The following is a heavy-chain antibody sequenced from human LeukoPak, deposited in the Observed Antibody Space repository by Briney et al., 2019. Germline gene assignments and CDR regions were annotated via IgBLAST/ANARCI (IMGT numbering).Heavy chain of an antibody. CDR3: AKDHHYYGSGSYLKIDY. J-gene: IGHJ4*02. V-gene: IGHV3-30*02. CDR1: GFTFSSYG. D-gene: IGHD3-10*01. CDR2: IRYDGSNK. Sequence: GGSLRLSCAASGFTFSSYGMHWVRQAPGKGLEWVAFIRYDGSNKYYADSVKGRFTISRDDSKNTLYLQMNSLRAEDTAVYYCAKDHHYYGSGSYLKIDYWGQGTLVTVSS.